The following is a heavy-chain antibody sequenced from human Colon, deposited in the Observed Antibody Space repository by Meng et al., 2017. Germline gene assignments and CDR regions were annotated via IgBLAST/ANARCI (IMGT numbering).Heavy chain of an antibody. J-gene: IGHJ5*02. V-gene: IGHV3-21*06. CDR1: QSIFNGYT. CDR2: FSRSNNYT. D-gene: IGHD4-17*01. CDR3: AREVGIDYGDHGFDI. Sequence: GESLKISCTASQSIFNGYTINWVRQAPGKGLEWVASFSRSNNYTNYGDSVKGRFIISSDDGKNTLYLQMNHVRAEDTAVYFCAREVGIDYGDHGFDIWGQGTVVTVSS.